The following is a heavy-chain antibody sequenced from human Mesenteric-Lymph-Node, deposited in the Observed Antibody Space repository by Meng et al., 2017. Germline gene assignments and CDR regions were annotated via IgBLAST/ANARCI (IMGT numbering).Heavy chain of an antibody. CDR3: ARGGYSSGGIYYFDY. CDR1: GFTFNNYA. CDR2: ITTSGGIT. J-gene: IGHJ4*02. D-gene: IGHD6-19*01. V-gene: IGHV3-23*01. Sequence: GESLKISCAASGFTFNNYAMGWVRQAPGKGLEWVSGITTSGGITYYADSVKGRFTISRDNSKNTLYLQMNGLRAEDTAVYYCARGGYSSGGIYYFDYWGQGTLVTVSS.